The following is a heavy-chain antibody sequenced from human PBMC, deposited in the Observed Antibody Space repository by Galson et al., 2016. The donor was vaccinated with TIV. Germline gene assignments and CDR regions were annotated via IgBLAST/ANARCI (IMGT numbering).Heavy chain of an antibody. CDR3: ARDRFGMYNNSPRISGMDV. J-gene: IGHJ6*02. V-gene: IGHV3-30*04. Sequence: SLRLSCAVSGFVFSTYAVHWVRQAPGKGLEWVSVVSFDGNKEYYADSVKGRFTISGDNSKNTLYLQMNRLRPEDTAVYYCARDRFGMYNNSPRISGMDVWGQGTTVTVTS. CDR1: GFVFSTYA. D-gene: IGHD1-14*01. CDR2: VSFDGNKE.